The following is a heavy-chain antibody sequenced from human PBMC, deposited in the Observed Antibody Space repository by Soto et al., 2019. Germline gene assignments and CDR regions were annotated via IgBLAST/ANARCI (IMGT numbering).Heavy chain of an antibody. J-gene: IGHJ4*02. D-gene: IGHD3-22*01. CDR1: GGSINSYY. CDR2: IYYSGGT. V-gene: IGHV4-59*01. Sequence: SETLSLTCTVSGGSINSYYWSWIRQPPGKGLEWIGYIYYSGGTNYNPSLKSRVTISIDTSENQFSLKLTSVTAADTALYYCARGHTSGYFKYFFDYWGQGALVTVSS. CDR3: ARGHTSGYFKYFFDY.